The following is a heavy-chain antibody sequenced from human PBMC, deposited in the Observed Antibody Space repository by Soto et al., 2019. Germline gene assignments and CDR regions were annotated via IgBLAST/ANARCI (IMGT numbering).Heavy chain of an antibody. Sequence: SETLSLTCAVSGGTISSSNWWSWVRQPPGKRLEPSVEIPHSRNTNYDPSLKRQVTISVDKSKTQFSLKLSSVTAADTAVYYCARSYSSSWYPNWFDPWGQGTLVTVSS. CDR2: IPHSRNT. J-gene: IGHJ5*02. CDR3: ARSYSSSWYPNWFDP. D-gene: IGHD6-13*01. CDR1: GGTISSSNW. V-gene: IGHV4-4*02.